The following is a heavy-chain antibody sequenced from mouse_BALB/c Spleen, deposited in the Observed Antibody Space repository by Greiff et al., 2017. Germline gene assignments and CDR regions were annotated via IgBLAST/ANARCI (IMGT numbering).Heavy chain of an antibody. J-gene: IGHJ2*01. D-gene: IGHD2-4*01. CDR1: GYTFSSYW. CDR2: ILPGSGST. CDR3: ARNGGLRQGGFDY. Sequence: QVQLQQSGAELMKPGASVKISCKATGYTFSSYWLEWVKQRPGHGLEWIGEILPGSGSTNYNEKFKGKATFTADTSSNTAYMQLSSLTSEDSAVYYCARNGGLRQGGFDYWGQGTTLTVSS. V-gene: IGHV1-9*01.